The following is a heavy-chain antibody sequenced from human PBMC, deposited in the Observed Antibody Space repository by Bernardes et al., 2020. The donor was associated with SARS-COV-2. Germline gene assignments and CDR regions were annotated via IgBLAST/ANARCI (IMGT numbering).Heavy chain of an antibody. Sequence: GSLRLSCAASGFTFSSYWMNWVRQAPGKGLVWVSRINGDASSTSYADSVKGRFTISRDNAKNTLYLQMNSLRAEDTAVYYCARAGDGSGSYYWFDPWGQGTLVTVSS. CDR3: ARAGDGSGSYYWFDP. V-gene: IGHV3-74*01. J-gene: IGHJ5*02. CDR1: GFTFSSYW. D-gene: IGHD3-10*01. CDR2: INGDASST.